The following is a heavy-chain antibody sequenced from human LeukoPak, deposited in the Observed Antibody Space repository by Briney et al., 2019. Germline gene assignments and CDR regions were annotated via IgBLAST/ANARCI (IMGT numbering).Heavy chain of an antibody. Sequence: GGSLRLSCAASGFTFDDYAMHWVRQAPGKGLEWVSGISWNSGSIGYADSVKGRFTISRDNAKNSLYLQMNSPRAGDMALYYCAKDYYGGTIGYFDYWGQGTLVTVSS. CDR2: ISWNSGSI. CDR3: AKDYYGGTIGYFDY. CDR1: GFTFDDYA. D-gene: IGHD4-23*01. V-gene: IGHV3-9*03. J-gene: IGHJ4*02.